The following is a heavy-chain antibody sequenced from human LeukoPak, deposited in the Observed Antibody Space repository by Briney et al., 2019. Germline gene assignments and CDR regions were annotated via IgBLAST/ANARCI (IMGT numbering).Heavy chain of an antibody. CDR3: ARFRHCGGDCYTSPKYYFDY. V-gene: IGHV3-21*01. CDR2: ISSNNEYI. CDR1: GFTFSSFS. J-gene: IGHJ4*02. D-gene: IGHD2-21*02. Sequence: GGSLRLSCAASGFTFSSFSMNWVRQAPGKGLEWVSSISSNNEYIYYAASSKGRFTISRDNAKNSLYLQMNSLRAEDTAVYYCARFRHCGGDCYTSPKYYFDYWGQGTLVTVSS.